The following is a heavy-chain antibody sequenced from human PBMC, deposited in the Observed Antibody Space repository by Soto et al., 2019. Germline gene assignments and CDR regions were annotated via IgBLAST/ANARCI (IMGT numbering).Heavy chain of an antibody. D-gene: IGHD2-8*01. CDR2: ISSSGSTI. V-gene: IGHV3-48*03. J-gene: IGHJ4*02. CDR3: ARGFKIMLDDY. Sequence: PGGSLRLSCAASGFTFSSYEMNWVRQAPGKGLEWVSYISSSGSTIYYADSVKGRFTISRDNAKNSLYLQMNSLRAEDTAVYYCARGFKIMLDDYWGQGTLVTVSS. CDR1: GFTFSSYE.